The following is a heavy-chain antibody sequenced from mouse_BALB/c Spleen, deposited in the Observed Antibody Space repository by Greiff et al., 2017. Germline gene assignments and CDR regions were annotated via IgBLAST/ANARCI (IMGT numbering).Heavy chain of an antibody. J-gene: IGHJ4*01. CDR3: AREYDENYYAMDY. Sequence: VQLQQSGPSLVKPSQTLSLTCSVTGDSITSGYWNWIRKFPGNKLEYMGYISYSGSTYYNPSLKSRISITRDTSKNQYYLQLNSVTTEDTATYYCAREYDENYYAMDYWGQGTSVTVSS. D-gene: IGHD2-14*01. CDR2: ISYSGST. CDR1: GDSITSGY. V-gene: IGHV3-8*02.